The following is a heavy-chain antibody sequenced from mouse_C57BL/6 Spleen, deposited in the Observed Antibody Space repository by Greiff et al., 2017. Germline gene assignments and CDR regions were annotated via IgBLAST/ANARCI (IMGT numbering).Heavy chain of an antibody. V-gene: IGHV1-19*01. CDR3: APITTVVAKDWYFDV. CDR1: GYTFTDYY. D-gene: IGHD1-1*01. CDR2: INPYNGGT. Sequence: EVQLQQSGPVLVKPGASVKMSCKASGYTFTDYYMNWVKQSHGKSLEWIGVINPYNGGTSYNQKFKGKATLTVDKSSSTAYMELNSLTSEDSAVYYCAPITTVVAKDWYFDVWGTGTTVTVSS. J-gene: IGHJ1*03.